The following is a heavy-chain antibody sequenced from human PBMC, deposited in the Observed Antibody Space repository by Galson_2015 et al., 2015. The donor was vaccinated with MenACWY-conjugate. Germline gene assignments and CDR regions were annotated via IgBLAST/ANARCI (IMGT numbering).Heavy chain of an antibody. CDR2: TYYRTKWYK. V-gene: IGHV6-1*01. D-gene: IGHD6-19*01. CDR3: ASQGIAVAGVIGY. J-gene: IGHJ4*02. Sequence: CAISGDSVSSNSAAWNWIRQSPPRGLEWLGRTYYRTKWYKYYAASVKSRMTIDVDTSKNQFSLQLNSVTPEDTAMYYCASQGIAVAGVIGYWGQGILVTVSS. CDR1: GDSVSSNSAA.